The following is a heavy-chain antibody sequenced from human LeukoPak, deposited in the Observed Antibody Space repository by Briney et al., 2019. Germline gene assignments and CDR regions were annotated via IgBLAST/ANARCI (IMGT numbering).Heavy chain of an antibody. V-gene: IGHV3-30-3*01. D-gene: IGHD3-3*01. CDR3: ARDAATIFGVVIYYFDY. J-gene: IGHJ4*02. CDR1: GFTFSSYA. Sequence: GGSLRLSCAASGFTFSSYAMHCVRQAPGKGLEWVAVISYDGSNKYNADSVKGRFTISRDNSKNTLYLQMNSLRVEDTAVYYCARDAATIFGVVIYYFDYWGQGTLVTVSS. CDR2: ISYDGSNK.